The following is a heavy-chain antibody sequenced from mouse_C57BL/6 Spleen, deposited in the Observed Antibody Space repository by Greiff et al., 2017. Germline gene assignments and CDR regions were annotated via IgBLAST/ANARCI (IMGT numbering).Heavy chain of an antibody. CDR3: ARSLPYYYGSSPYYFDY. J-gene: IGHJ2*01. D-gene: IGHD1-1*01. CDR1: GYTFTSYW. Sequence: VQLQQPGAELVKPGASVTMSCTASGYTFTSYWITWVKQRPGQGLEWIGDIYPGSGSTNYNEKFKSKATLTVDTSSSTAYMQLSSLTSEDSAVYYCARSLPYYYGSSPYYFDYWGQGTTLTVSS. CDR2: IYPGSGST. V-gene: IGHV1-55*01.